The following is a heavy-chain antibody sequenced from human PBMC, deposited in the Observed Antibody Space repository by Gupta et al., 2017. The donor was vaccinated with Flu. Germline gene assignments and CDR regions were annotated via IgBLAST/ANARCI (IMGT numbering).Heavy chain of an antibody. D-gene: IGHD2-21*01. CDR3: AKGSWIRRYYSFMDV. CDR2: INWVDST. Sequence: EVQLVESGGVVVQPGGSMRLSCATSGFTFDDYTMYWVRQATGKGLEWVSLINWVDSTYYADSVKGRFTISRDNSKNSLYLQMNSLRTEDTALYYCAKGSWIRRYYSFMDVWGKGTTVTVSS. CDR1: GFTFDDYT. J-gene: IGHJ6*03. V-gene: IGHV3-43*01.